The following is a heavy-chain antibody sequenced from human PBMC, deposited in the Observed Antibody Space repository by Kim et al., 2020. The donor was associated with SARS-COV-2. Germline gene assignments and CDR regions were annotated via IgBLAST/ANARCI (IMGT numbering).Heavy chain of an antibody. J-gene: IGHJ6*01. CDR1: GGSFSGYY. CDR2: INHSGST. CDR3: ARAEVRYYGSWSSAGMDV. V-gene: IGHV4-34*01. D-gene: IGHD3-10*01. Sequence: SETLSLTCAVYGGSFSGYYWSWIRQPPGKGLEWIGEINHSGSTNYNPSLKSRVTISVDTSKNQFSLKLSSVTAADPAVYYCARAEVRYYGSWSSAGMDV.